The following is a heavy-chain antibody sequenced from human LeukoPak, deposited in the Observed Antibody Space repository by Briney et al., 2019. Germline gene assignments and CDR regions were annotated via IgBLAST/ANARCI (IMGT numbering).Heavy chain of an antibody. CDR3: AKAYHPYYYYYYMDV. CDR1: GFTFSSYW. CDR2: INGDGSIT. J-gene: IGHJ6*03. V-gene: IGHV3-74*01. Sequence: GGSLRLSCASSGFTFSSYWMHWVRQAPGKGLVWVSRINGDGSITTYADSVKGRFTISRDNAKNTLYLQMNSLRAEDTAVYYCAKAYHPYYYYYYMDVWGKGTTVTVSS.